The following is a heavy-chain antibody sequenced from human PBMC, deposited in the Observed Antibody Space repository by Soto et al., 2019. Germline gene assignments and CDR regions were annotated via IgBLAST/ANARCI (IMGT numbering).Heavy chain of an antibody. Sequence: ASVKVSCKASGYTFTSYGISWVRQAPGQGLEWMGWISAYNGNTNYAQKLQGRVTMTTDTSTSTAYMELRSLRADDTAVYYCARYFSNYHSLGGLLAFCGQGSSVPGSS. CDR3: ARYFSNYHSLGGLLAF. CDR2: ISAYNGNT. V-gene: IGHV1-18*01. CDR1: GYTFTSYG. D-gene: IGHD4-4*01. J-gene: IGHJ6*02.